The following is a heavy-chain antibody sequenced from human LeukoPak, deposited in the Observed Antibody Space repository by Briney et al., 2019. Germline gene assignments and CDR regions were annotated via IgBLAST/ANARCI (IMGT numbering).Heavy chain of an antibody. D-gene: IGHD6-19*01. J-gene: IGHJ4*02. V-gene: IGHV3-23*01. CDR1: GFTFSSYA. CDR3: ANECSGCYSYPLDY. CDR2: ISGSGGST. Sequence: PGGSLRLSCAASGFTFSSYAMSWVRQAPGKGLEWVSAISGSGGSTYYADSVKGRFTISRDNSKNTLYLQMNSLRAEDTAVYYCANECSGCYSYPLDYWGQGTLVTVSS.